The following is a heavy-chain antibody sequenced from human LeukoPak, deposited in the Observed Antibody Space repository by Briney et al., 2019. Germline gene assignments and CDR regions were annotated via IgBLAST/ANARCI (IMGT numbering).Heavy chain of an antibody. V-gene: IGHV3-15*01. CDR1: TFTFSNAW. J-gene: IGHJ3*02. Sequence: GGSLRLSCAASTFTFSNAWMSWVRQAPGKGLEWVGRIKSKSDGGTTDYAAPVKGRFTISRDDSKNTLYLQMNSLRTEDTAVYYCTTAPRGYCSGGSCSYAFDIWGQGTMVTVSS. D-gene: IGHD2-15*01. CDR2: IKSKSDGGTT. CDR3: TTAPRGYCSGGSCSYAFDI.